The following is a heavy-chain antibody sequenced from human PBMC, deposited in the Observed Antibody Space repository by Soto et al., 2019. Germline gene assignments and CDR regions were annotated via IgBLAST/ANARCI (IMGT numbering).Heavy chain of an antibody. J-gene: IGHJ3*01. D-gene: IGHD3-10*01. V-gene: IGHV4-30-4*01. CDR1: GGSMSGNDYY. Sequence: ALSLTFTASGGSMSGNDYYWGWMRQPPGKGLEWIGYIYYSGSTYYNPGLKSRVTISVDTSKNQFSLKLSSVTAVETAVYYCARAGEVLLGFGVGIGAFDVWGQGTMVTVSS. CDR3: ARAGEVLLGFGVGIGAFDV. CDR2: IYYSGST.